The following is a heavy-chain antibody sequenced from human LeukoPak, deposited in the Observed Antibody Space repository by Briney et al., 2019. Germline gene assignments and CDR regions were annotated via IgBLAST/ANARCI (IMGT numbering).Heavy chain of an antibody. Sequence: ASVKVSCKASGYTFTGYYIHWVRQAPGQGLEWMGWINPNSGGTNYAQEFQGRVTMTRDTSIRTAYMELSRLRSDDTAVYYCARQAAERRPFDYWGQGTLVTVSS. CDR3: ARQAAERRPFDY. CDR2: INPNSGGT. D-gene: IGHD1-1*01. J-gene: IGHJ4*02. V-gene: IGHV1-2*02. CDR1: GYTFTGYY.